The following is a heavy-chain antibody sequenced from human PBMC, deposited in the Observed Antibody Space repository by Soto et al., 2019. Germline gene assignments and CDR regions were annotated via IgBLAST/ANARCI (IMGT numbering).Heavy chain of an antibody. CDR2: ISGSGGST. J-gene: IGHJ4*02. CDR1: GFTFSSYA. Sequence: GGSLILSCAASGFTFSSYAMSWVRQAPGKGLEWVSAISGSGGSTYYADSVKGRFTISRDNSKNTLYLQMNSLRAEDTAVYYCAKWVAVAGRFDYWGQGTLVTVSS. D-gene: IGHD6-19*01. V-gene: IGHV3-23*01. CDR3: AKWVAVAGRFDY.